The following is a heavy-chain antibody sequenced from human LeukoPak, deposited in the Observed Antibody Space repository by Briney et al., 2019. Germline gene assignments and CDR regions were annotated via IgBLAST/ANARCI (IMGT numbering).Heavy chain of an antibody. CDR3: ARSGWHSSGYPITFDY. J-gene: IGHJ4*02. CDR2: IYTSGST. D-gene: IGHD3-22*01. V-gene: IGHV4-61*02. Sequence: SQTLSLTCTVSGGSISSGSYCWSWIRQPAGKGLEWIGRIYTSGSTNYNPSLTSRVTISVDTSKNQFSLRLSSVTAADTAVYYCARSGWHSSGYPITFDYWGQGTLVTVSS. CDR1: GGSISSGSYC.